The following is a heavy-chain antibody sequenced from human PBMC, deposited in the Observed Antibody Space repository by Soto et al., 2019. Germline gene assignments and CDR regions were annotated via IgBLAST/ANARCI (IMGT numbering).Heavy chain of an antibody. J-gene: IGHJ6*02. V-gene: IGHV3-48*02. CDR1: GITFNSYA. Sequence: GGSLRLSCAASGITFNSYAMSWVRQAPGKGLEWVSSINVYSSTIYYAESVKGRFSITRDHAKNSVFLQMNSLRDEDTALYYCGRDGGRAYEMDVWGQGTMVTVSS. D-gene: IGHD3-16*01. CDR2: INVYSSTI. CDR3: GRDGGRAYEMDV.